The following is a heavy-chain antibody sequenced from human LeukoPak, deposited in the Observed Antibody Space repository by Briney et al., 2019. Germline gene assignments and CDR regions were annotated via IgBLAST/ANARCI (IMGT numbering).Heavy chain of an antibody. CDR2: INTNTGNP. CDR3: ARGDLNGDSYAWLRY. CDR1: GYTFTTYA. J-gene: IGHJ4*02. V-gene: IGHV7-4-1*02. D-gene: IGHD4-17*01. Sequence: ASVKVSCKASGYTFTTYAMNWVRHAPGQGLEWMGWINTNTGNPTYAQGFTGRFVFSLDTSVSTAYLQISSLKAEDTAVYYCARGDLNGDSYAWLRYWGQGTLVTVSS.